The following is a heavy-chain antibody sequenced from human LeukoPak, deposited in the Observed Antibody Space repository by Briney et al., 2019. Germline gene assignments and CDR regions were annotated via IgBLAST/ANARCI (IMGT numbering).Heavy chain of an antibody. CDR1: GFTFSSYG. J-gene: IGHJ4*02. Sequence: GGSLRLSCAASGFTFSSYGMHWVRQAPGKGLEWVAYFGVTGTIHYADSMRGRFTISRDNAEMSLFLQMTSLRVDDTAVYFCARSNGLRYFDRWGQGALVTVSS. V-gene: IGHV3-48*04. D-gene: IGHD4-11*01. CDR2: FGVTGTI. CDR3: ARSNGLRYFDR.